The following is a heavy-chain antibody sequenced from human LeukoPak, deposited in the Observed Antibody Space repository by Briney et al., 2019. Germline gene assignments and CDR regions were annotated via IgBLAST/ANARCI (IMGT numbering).Heavy chain of an antibody. CDR1: GFTFTTYT. V-gene: IGHV3-21*01. J-gene: IGHJ6*03. D-gene: IGHD5/OR15-5a*01. CDR3: ARDPPLVSGPVYYYYYMDV. CDR2: ISSSSSYI. Sequence: GGSLRLSCAASGFTFTTYTMNWVRQAPGKGLEWVSSISSSSSYIYYADSVKGRFTISRDTSRSTLYLQMNSLRAEDTAVYYCARDPPLVSGPVYYYYYMDVWGKGTTVAVSS.